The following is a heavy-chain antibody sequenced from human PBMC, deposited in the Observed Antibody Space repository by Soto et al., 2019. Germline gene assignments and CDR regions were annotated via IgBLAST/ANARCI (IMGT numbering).Heavy chain of an antibody. CDR3: ARDRVDTAMVDYYYGMDV. CDR1: GYTFTSYY. CDR2: ISPSGGST. Sequence: GASVKVSCKASGYTFTSYYMHWVRQAPGQGLEWMGIISPSGGSTSYAQKFQGRVTMTRDTSTSTVYMELSRLRSEDTAVYYCARDRVDTAMVDYYYGMDVWGQGTTVTVSS. V-gene: IGHV1-46*01. J-gene: IGHJ6*02. D-gene: IGHD5-18*01.